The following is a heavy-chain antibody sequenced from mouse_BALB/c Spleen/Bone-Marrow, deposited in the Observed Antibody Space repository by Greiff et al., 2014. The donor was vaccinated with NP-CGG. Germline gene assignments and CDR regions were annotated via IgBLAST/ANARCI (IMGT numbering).Heavy chain of an antibody. J-gene: IGHJ4*01. CDR1: GYSITSDYA. CDR3: ARWGSYYAMDY. V-gene: IGHV3-2*02. Sequence: EVQLQQSGPGLVKPSQSLSLTCTVTGYSITSDYAWNWIRQFPGNKLEWMGYISYSGSTSYNPSLKSRISITRDTSKNQFFLQLNSMTTEDTATYYCARWGSYYAMDYWGQGTSVTVSS. D-gene: IGHD6-1*01. CDR2: ISYSGST.